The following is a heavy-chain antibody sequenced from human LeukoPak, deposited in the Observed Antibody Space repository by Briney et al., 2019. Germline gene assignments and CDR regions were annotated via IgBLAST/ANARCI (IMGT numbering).Heavy chain of an antibody. CDR1: GYTFTDYY. CDR2: IYPNSGDP. D-gene: IGHD5-24*01. J-gene: IGHJ4*02. V-gene: IGHV1-2*04. CDR3: ARAGKDGYNNVGPSDY. Sequence: ASVKVSCRTSGYTFTDYYIHWVRQAPGHGLEWMGRIYPNSGDPDYAQKFQGWVTMTRDTSISTAYMELSRLRSDDTAVYYCARAGKDGYNNVGPSDYWGQGTLVTVSS.